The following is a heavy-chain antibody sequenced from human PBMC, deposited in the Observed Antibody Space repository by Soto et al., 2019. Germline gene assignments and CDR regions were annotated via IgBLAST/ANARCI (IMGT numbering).Heavy chain of an antibody. CDR2: ISHSGRT. D-gene: IGHD3-10*01. V-gene: IGHV4-61*01. Sequence: SETLSLTCTVSGASLRSGSYYWSWIRQPPGKGLEWIGYISHSGRTNYDPSLKSRLTMSEDTSQNQFSLQLNSVTAAATAVYYCSYGSSFDYWGQGTLVTVSS. CDR3: SYGSSFDY. J-gene: IGHJ4*02. CDR1: GASLRSGSYY.